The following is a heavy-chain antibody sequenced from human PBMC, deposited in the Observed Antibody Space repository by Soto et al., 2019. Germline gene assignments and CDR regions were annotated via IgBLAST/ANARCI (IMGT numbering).Heavy chain of an antibody. CDR3: ARGVRSSGWYSWFFDY. CDR1: GFTLRRYW. J-gene: IGHJ4*02. Sequence: GGSLRLSCAASGFTLRRYWMSWVRQAPGKELEWVANIKHDGSEKYYADSVKGRFTISRDNAKNSLYLQMNNLRAEDTAVYYCARGVRSSGWYSWFFDYWGQGTLVTVSS. D-gene: IGHD6-19*01. CDR2: IKHDGSEK. V-gene: IGHV3-7*01.